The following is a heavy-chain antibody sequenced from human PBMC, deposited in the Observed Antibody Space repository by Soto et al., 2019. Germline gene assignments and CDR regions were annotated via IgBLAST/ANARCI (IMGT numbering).Heavy chain of an antibody. J-gene: IGHJ6*02. CDR1: GGSIRSGGYY. Sequence: SETLSLTCTVSGGSIRSGGYYWGWVRQSPRRGLEWIGNIYYSGSTYYNPSLKSRLTISVDTSKNQFSLNLSSVTAADTAVYYCARDRLMAPDGTARHYFGLDVWGQGTTVTVSS. CDR3: ARDRLMAPDGTARHYFGLDV. V-gene: IGHV4-31*03. CDR2: IYYSGST. D-gene: IGHD1-7*01.